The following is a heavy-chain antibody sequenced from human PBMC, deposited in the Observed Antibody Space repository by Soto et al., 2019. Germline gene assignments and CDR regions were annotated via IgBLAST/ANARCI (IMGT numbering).Heavy chain of an antibody. D-gene: IGHD3-10*01. CDR2: VNFDGTTT. V-gene: IGHV3-74*01. J-gene: IGHJ4*02. CDR3: ARGGSGTYKLDN. CDR1: GFTFSSHW. Sequence: HPGGSLRLSCEASGFTFSSHWMHWVRQTPGKGLVWVSRVNFDGTTTNYADSVKGRLTISRDNAKNTVYLQMNSLRAEDTAVYYCARGGSGTYKLDNWGQGTLVTVSS.